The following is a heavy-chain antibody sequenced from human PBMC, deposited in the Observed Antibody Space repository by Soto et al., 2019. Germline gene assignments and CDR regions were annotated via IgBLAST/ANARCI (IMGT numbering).Heavy chain of an antibody. J-gene: IGHJ4*02. CDR2: ISSSSSFI. CDR1: GFSLSDYS. CDR3: AGSSDDGRDN. D-gene: IGHD1-26*01. Sequence: EVQLVESGGGLVKPGGSLRLSCAASGFSLSDYSVNWIRQAPGKGLEWVASISSSSSFIHYAESMKGRFTISRDNAKNSLSLQMNSLSAEDTAVYYCAGSSDDGRDNWGQGTLVTVSS. V-gene: IGHV3-21*01.